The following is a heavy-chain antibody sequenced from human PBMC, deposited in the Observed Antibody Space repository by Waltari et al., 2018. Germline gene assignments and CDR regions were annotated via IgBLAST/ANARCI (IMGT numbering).Heavy chain of an antibody. J-gene: IGHJ4*02. Sequence: QVQLQESGPGLVKPSETLSLTCAVSGYSISSGYYWGWIRQPPGKGLEWIGSIYHSGSTYYNPSLKSRVTISVDTSKNPVSLKLSSVTAADTAVYYCARLQVNSYGPDYWGQGTLVTVSS. CDR2: IYHSGST. CDR3: ARLQVNSYGPDY. CDR1: GYSISSGYY. V-gene: IGHV4-38-2*01. D-gene: IGHD5-18*01.